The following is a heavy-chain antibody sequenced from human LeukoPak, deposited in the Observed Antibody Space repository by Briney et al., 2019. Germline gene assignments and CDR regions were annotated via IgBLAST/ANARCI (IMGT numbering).Heavy chain of an antibody. Sequence: GRSLRLSCAASGFTFSSYGMHWVRQAPGKGLEWVAVISYDGSNKYYADSVKGRFTISRDNSKNTLYLQMNSLRAEDTAVYYCARELDPSPHFDIWGQGTMVTVSS. CDR3: ARELDPSPHFDI. D-gene: IGHD6-6*01. CDR2: ISYDGSNK. CDR1: GFTFSSYG. V-gene: IGHV3-30*03. J-gene: IGHJ3*02.